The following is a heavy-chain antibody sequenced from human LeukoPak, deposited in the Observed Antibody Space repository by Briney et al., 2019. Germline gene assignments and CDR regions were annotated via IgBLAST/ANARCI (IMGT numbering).Heavy chain of an antibody. CDR3: ALRASGYYLTIDY. D-gene: IGHD3-22*01. V-gene: IGHV4-34*01. Sequence: KPSETLSLTCAVYGGSFSGYYWSWIRQPPGKGLEWIGEINHSGSTNYNPSLKSRVTISVDTSKNQFSLKLSSVTAADTAVYYCALRASGYYLTIDYWGQGTLVTVSS. CDR1: GGSFSGYY. J-gene: IGHJ4*02. CDR2: INHSGST.